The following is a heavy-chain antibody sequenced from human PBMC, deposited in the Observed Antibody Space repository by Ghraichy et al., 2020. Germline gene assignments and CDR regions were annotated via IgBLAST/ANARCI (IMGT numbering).Heavy chain of an antibody. Sequence: GGSLRLSCAASGFTFSRYPMTWVRQAPGKGLEWVSAISGSGGSTYHADSVKGRFTISRDNSMNTLYLQMNSLRAEDTAVYYCAKDSVAATFYAFDIWGQGTMVTVSS. CDR3: AKDSVAATFYAFDI. J-gene: IGHJ3*02. CDR1: GFTFSRYP. CDR2: ISGSGGST. V-gene: IGHV3-23*01. D-gene: IGHD1-26*01.